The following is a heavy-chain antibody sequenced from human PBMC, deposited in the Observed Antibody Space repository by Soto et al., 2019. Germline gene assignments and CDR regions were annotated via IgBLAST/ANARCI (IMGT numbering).Heavy chain of an antibody. D-gene: IGHD6-19*01. J-gene: IGHJ4*02. CDR3: AKEESSGWYTYFDY. V-gene: IGHV3-30*18. CDR2: ISYDGSKK. Sequence: QVQLVESGGGVVQPGRSLRLSCAASGFIFSGYDMHWVRQAPGKGLEWVAGISYDGSKKYYAESVKGRFTISRDNSKNTLFLQMSSLRAEDTAVHFCAKEESSGWYTYFDYWGQRILVSVST. CDR1: GFIFSGYD.